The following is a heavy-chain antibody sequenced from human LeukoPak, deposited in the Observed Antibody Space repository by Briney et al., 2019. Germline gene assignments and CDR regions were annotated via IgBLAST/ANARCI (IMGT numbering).Heavy chain of an antibody. CDR3: ARTDSSGYYYYYYYGMDV. CDR2: IYYSGST. CDR1: GGSISSYY. V-gene: IGHV4-59*01. J-gene: IGHJ6*02. Sequence: SETLSLTCTVSGGSISSYYWSWIRQPPGKGLEWIGYIYYSGSTNYNPSLKSRVTISVDTSKNQFSLKLSSVTAADTAVYCCARTDSSGYYYYYYYGMDVWGQGTTVTVSS. D-gene: IGHD3-22*01.